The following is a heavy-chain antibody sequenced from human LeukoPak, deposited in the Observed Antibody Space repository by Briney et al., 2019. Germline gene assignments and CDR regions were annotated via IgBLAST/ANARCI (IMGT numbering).Heavy chain of an antibody. CDR3: ARLTIETVTSFDY. CDR1: GGSISSSSYY. CDR2: IYHSGST. D-gene: IGHD4-17*01. J-gene: IGHJ4*02. V-gene: IGHV4-39*07. Sequence: PSETLSLTCTVSGGSISSSSYYWGWIRQPPGKGLEWIGSIYHSGSTYYNPSLKSRVTISVDTSKNQFSLKLSSVTAADTAVYYCARLTIETVTSFDYWGQGTLVTVSS.